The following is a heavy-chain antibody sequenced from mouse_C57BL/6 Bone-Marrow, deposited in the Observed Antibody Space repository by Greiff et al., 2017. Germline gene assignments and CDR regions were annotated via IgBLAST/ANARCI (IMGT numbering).Heavy chain of an antibody. CDR3: ERGGYYGSRDCDV. D-gene: IGHD1-1*01. V-gene: IGHV5-4*03. Sequence: EVKLVESGGGLVKPGGSLKLSCAASGFTFSSYAMSWVRQTPEKRLEWVATISDGGSYTYYPDNVQGRFTISRDTAKNNLYLQMSHLKSEDTAMXYGERGGYYGSRDCDVWGTGTTVTVSS. J-gene: IGHJ1*03. CDR2: ISDGGSYT. CDR1: GFTFSSYA.